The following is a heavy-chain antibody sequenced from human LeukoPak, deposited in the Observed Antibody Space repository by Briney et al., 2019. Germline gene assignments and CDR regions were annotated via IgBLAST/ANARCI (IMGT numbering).Heavy chain of an antibody. CDR3: TKGDNKAYPSSGFD. CDR2: ISWNSATI. Sequence: PGGSLRLSCAASGFTFGTFDMSWVRQAPGKGLQWVSSISWNSATIKYLDSVKGRFTISRDNAKNSVYLQMDSLRTDDTALYYCTKGDNKAYPSSGFDWGQGTLVSVS. J-gene: IGHJ4*02. CDR1: GFTFGTFD. V-gene: IGHV3-9*01. D-gene: IGHD6-19*01.